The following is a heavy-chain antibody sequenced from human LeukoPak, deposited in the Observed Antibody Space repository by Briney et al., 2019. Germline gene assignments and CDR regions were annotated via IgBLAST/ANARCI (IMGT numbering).Heavy chain of an antibody. CDR3: ATGYYDY. CDR2: ITSCSNYI. V-gene: IGHV3-21*01. Sequence: KPGGSLRLSCAVSGFTFSSSTMNWVRQAPGKGLEWVSSITSCSNYINYADSVKGRFTISRDNAKNSLSLQMNSLRAEDTAVYYCATGYYDYWGQGSLVTVSS. J-gene: IGHJ4*02. D-gene: IGHD3-22*01. CDR1: GFTFSSST.